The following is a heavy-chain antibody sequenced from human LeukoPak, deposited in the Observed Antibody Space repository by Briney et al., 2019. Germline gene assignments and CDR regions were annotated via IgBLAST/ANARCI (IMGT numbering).Heavy chain of an antibody. J-gene: IGHJ5*02. V-gene: IGHV4-39*01. CDR3: ARHKGGSSFFDP. Sequence: KPSETLSLTCTVSGGSISSSSYYWGWIRQPPGTGLEWIGAIYSAGNTYYTPSLKSRVTISVDTSKNQFSLKLSSVTAADTAVYYCARHKGGSSFFDPWGQGTLVTVSS. CDR1: GGSISSSSYY. CDR2: IYSAGNT. D-gene: IGHD6-6*01.